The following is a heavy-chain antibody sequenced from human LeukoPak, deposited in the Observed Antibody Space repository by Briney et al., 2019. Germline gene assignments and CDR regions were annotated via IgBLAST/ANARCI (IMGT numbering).Heavy chain of an antibody. CDR1: EFTFSDYY. Sequence: GGSLRLSCAASEFTFSDYYMTWIRQAPGRGLDWISYITNSGATIYADSVKGRFTISRDNAKKSLYLQMKSLRAEDTAVYYCARGGRGVAEDAFDIWGQGTLVTVSS. CDR2: ITNSGATI. CDR3: ARGGRGVAEDAFDI. D-gene: IGHD2-8*01. J-gene: IGHJ3*02. V-gene: IGHV3-11*01.